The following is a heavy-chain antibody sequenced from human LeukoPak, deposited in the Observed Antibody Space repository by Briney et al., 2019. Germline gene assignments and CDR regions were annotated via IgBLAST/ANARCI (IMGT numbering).Heavy chain of an antibody. CDR2: ISGSGGST. Sequence: PGGSLRLSCAASGFTFSSYAMSWVRQAPGKGLEWVSAISGSGGSTYYADSVKGRFTISRDNSKNTLYLQMNSLRAEDTAVYYCARVVSYDKYFDYWGQGTLVTVSS. J-gene: IGHJ4*02. D-gene: IGHD3-3*01. V-gene: IGHV3-23*01. CDR1: GFTFSSYA. CDR3: ARVVSYDKYFDY.